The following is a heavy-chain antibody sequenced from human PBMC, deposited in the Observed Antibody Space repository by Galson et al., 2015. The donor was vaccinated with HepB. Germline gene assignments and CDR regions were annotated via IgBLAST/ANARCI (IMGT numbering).Heavy chain of an antibody. CDR2: INPSGGST. CDR1: GYTFTSYY. D-gene: IGHD2-2*01. V-gene: IGHV1-46*01. CDR3: ARAMVPIVVVPAALNWFDP. J-gene: IGHJ5*02. Sequence: SVKVSCKASGYTFTSYYMHWVRQAPGQGLEWMGIINPSGGSTSYAQKFQGRVTMTRDTSTSTVYTELSSLRSEDTAVYYCARAMVPIVVVPAALNWFDPWGQGTLVTVSS.